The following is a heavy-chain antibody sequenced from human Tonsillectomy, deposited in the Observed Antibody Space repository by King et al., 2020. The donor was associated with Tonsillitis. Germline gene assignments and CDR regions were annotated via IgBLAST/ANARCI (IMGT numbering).Heavy chain of an antibody. CDR2: IYHSGST. Sequence: QLQESGSGLVKPSQTLSLTCAVSGGSISSGGYSWSWIRQPPGKGLEWIGYIYHSGSTYYNPSLKSRVTISLDRSKNQFPLKLRSVTAADNAVDYCARVHYYGSGWYPRLNWFDPWGQGTLVTVSS. CDR1: GGSISSGGYS. V-gene: IGHV4-30-2*01. J-gene: IGHJ5*02. D-gene: IGHD3-10*01. CDR3: ARVHYYGSGWYPRLNWFDP.